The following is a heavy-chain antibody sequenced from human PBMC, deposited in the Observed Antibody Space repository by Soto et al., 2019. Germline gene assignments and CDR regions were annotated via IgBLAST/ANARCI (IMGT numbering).Heavy chain of an antibody. J-gene: IGHJ6*02. CDR3: AREVVSRGMDV. V-gene: IGHV1-18*01. Sequence: ASVKVSCKASGYTFTSYGISCVRQAPGQGLEWMGWISAYNGNTNYAQKLQGRVTMTTDTSISTAYMELSSLRSEDTAVYYCAREVVSRGMDVWGQGTTVTVSS. CDR2: ISAYNGNT. D-gene: IGHD3-22*01. CDR1: GYTFTSYG.